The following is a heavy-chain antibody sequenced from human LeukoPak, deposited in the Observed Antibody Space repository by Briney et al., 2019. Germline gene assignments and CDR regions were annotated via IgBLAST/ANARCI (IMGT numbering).Heavy chain of an antibody. D-gene: IGHD6-19*01. CDR3: ARASLNFIAVAYMDV. V-gene: IGHV4-34*12. Sequence: PSETLSLTCAVYGGSFSGYYWGWIRQPPGKGLEWIGSIFYSGSTYYNPSLKSRVTISVDTSKNQFSLKLSSVTAADTAVYYCARASLNFIAVAYMDVWGKGTTVTVSS. CDR1: GGSFSGYY. J-gene: IGHJ6*03. CDR2: IFYSGST.